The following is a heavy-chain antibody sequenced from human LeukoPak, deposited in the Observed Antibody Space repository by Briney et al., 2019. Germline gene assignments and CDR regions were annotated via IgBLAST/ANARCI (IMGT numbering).Heavy chain of an antibody. D-gene: IGHD3-10*01. CDR2: INQDATEK. Sequence: GGSLRLSCAASGFTFTTYWMTWVRQAPGKGLEWVANINQDATEKYYVDSVKGRFTISRDNAKDSLYLQMNSLRVEDTAVYYCAKVAKYYYGSETYYFFEHWGQGTPVTASS. J-gene: IGHJ4*02. CDR1: GFTFTTYW. V-gene: IGHV3-7*01. CDR3: AKVAKYYYGSETYYFFEH.